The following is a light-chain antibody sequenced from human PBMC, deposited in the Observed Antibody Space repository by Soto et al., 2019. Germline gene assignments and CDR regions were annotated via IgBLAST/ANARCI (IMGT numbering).Light chain of an antibody. CDR3: QQTYNIPHPS. CDR1: QTINRF. J-gene: IGKJ4*01. Sequence: DIQMTQSPSSLSASIGDRVTITCRASQTINRFLNWYQQRPGKAPKLLIYAASNLHSGVPSRFSGGGSGTDFTLTITSLRPEDSATYYCQQTYNIPHPSVGGGTKVDIK. V-gene: IGKV1-39*01. CDR2: AAS.